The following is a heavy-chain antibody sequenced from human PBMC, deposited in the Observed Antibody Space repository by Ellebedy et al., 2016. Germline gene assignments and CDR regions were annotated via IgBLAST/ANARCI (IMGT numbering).Heavy chain of an antibody. V-gene: IGHV3-9*01. CDR2: ISWNSGSI. Sequence: GGSLRLXXAASGFTFSSYAMHWVRQAPGKGLEWVSGISWNSGSIGYADSVKGRFTISRDNAKNSLYLQMNSLRAEDTALYYCAKDGGSYGEFDYWGQGTLVTVSS. J-gene: IGHJ4*02. CDR1: GFTFSSYA. CDR3: AKDGGSYGEFDY. D-gene: IGHD1-26*01.